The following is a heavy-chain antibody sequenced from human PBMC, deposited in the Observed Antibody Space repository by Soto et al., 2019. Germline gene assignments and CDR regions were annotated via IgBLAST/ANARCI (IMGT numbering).Heavy chain of an antibody. CDR3: ARVLWFGEPSRPSGYYYYGMDV. CDR2: IIPIFGTA. J-gene: IGHJ6*02. V-gene: IGHV1-69*13. CDR1: GGTFSSYA. Sequence: GASVKVSCKASGGTFSSYAISWVRQAPGQGLEWMGGIIPIFGTANYAQKFQGRVTITADESTSTAYMELGSLRSEDTAVYYCARVLWFGEPSRPSGYYYYGMDVWGQGTTVTVSS. D-gene: IGHD3-10*01.